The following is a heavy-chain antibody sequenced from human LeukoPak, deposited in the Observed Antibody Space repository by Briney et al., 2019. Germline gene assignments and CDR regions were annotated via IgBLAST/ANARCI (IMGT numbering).Heavy chain of an antibody. CDR2: IYYSGST. CDR3: ASAGDGATIDY. CDR1: GGSISSYY. Sequence: PSETLSLTCTVSGGSISSYYWSWLRQPPGKGLEWIGYIYYSGSTNYNPSLKSRVTISVDTSKNQFSLKLSSVTAADTAVYYCASAGDGATIDYWGQGTLLTVSS. J-gene: IGHJ4*02. V-gene: IGHV4-59*01. D-gene: IGHD5-12*01.